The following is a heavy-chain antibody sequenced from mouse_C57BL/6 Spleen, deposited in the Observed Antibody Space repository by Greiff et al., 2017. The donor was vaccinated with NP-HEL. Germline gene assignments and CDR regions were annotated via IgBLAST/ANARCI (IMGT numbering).Heavy chain of an antibody. D-gene: IGHD2-1*01. Sequence: VQLKESGGGLVKPGGSLKLSCAASGFTFSDYGMHWVRQAPEKGLEWVAYISSGSSTIYYADTVKGRFTISRDNAKNTLFLQMTSLRSEDTAMYYCARMGSTMVSWFAYWGQGTLVTVSA. CDR1: GFTFSDYG. CDR3: ARMGSTMVSWFAY. CDR2: ISSGSSTI. V-gene: IGHV5-17*01. J-gene: IGHJ3*01.